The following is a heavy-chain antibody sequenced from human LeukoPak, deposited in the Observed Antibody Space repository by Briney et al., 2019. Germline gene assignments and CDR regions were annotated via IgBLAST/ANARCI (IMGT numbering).Heavy chain of an antibody. J-gene: IGHJ4*02. V-gene: IGHV3-53*01. Sequence: GGSLRLSCAASGFTVCSNHMSWVRQAPGKGLEWGSVICSGGSTYYADSVKGRFTISRDNSKNTLYLQMNSLRAEDTAVYYCARWRTMVRGVDYYFDYWGQGTMVTVSS. D-gene: IGHD3-10*01. CDR2: ICSGGST. CDR1: GFTVCSNH. CDR3: ARWRTMVRGVDYYFDY.